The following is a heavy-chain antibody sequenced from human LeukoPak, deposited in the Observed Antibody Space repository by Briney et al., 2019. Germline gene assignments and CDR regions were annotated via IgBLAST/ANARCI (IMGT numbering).Heavy chain of an antibody. Sequence: ASVKVSCKASGYTFTSYGISWVRQAPAPGLELMGWISAYSNNTNYAQKFQGRVTMTTDTSTSTAYMELRSLTSDDTGVYYCARDVGSYSRNLYDFDYWGQGTLVTVSS. J-gene: IGHJ4*02. CDR3: ARDVGSYSRNLYDFDY. CDR1: GYTFTSYG. D-gene: IGHD5-18*01. CDR2: ISAYSNNT. V-gene: IGHV1-18*01.